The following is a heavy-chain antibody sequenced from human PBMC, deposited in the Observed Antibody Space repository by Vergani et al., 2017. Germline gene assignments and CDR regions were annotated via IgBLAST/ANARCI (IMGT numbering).Heavy chain of an antibody. CDR3: ARMLSYYYYGMDV. D-gene: IGHD3-10*02. CDR2: IYHSGST. J-gene: IGHJ6*02. CDR1: GYSISSGYY. V-gene: IGHV4-38-2*02. Sequence: QVQLQESGPGLVKPSETLSLTCTVSGYSISSGYYWGLIRQPPGKGLEWIGSIYHSGSTYYNPSLKSRVTISVDTSKNQFSLKLSSVTAADTAVYYCARMLSYYYYGMDVWGQGTTVTVSS.